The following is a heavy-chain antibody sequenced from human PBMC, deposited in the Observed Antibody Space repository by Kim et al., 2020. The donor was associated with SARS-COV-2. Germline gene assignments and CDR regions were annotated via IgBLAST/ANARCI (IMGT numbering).Heavy chain of an antibody. Sequence: SLKSRVTISVDKSKTQFSLKLSSVTAADAAVYYCARGFGWEPARGDYFDYWGQGTLVTVSS. CDR3: ARGFGWEPARGDYFDY. V-gene: IGHV4-4*02. D-gene: IGHD1-26*01. J-gene: IGHJ4*02.